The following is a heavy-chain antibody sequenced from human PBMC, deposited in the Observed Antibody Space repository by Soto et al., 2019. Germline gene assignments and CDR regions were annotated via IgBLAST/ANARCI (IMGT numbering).Heavy chain of an antibody. J-gene: IGHJ4*02. V-gene: IGHV1-3*01. CDR2: VNAGNGNT. CDR3: ARDLPPIDY. CDR1: GYTFTNYV. Sequence: ASVKVSCKASGYTFTNYVLHWVRQAPGQRLEWMGWVNAGNGNTKYSQKFQGRVTITRDTSASTAYMELSSLRSEDTAVYYCARDLPPIDYWGQGTLVTVSS.